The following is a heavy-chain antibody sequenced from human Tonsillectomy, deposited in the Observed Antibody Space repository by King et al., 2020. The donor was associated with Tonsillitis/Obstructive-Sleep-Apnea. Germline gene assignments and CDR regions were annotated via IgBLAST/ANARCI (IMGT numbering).Heavy chain of an antibody. CDR3: ARAPTDVASDI. D-gene: IGHD1-1*01. CDR2: AYYSGIS. Sequence: QLRESGPGLVKPSETLSLTCTVSGGSVSSNSYYWSWIRQPPGKGLEWIGYAYYSGISNYNLSLESRVTISVDTPKNQFSLKLTSVTAADTAVYYCARAPTDVASDIWGPGTIVTVSS. V-gene: IGHV4-61*01. J-gene: IGHJ3*02. CDR1: GGSVSSNSYY.